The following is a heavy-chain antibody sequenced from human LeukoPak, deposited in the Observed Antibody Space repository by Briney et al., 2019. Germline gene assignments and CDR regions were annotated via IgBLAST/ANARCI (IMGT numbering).Heavy chain of an antibody. J-gene: IGHJ6*03. CDR2: MNPKRGDT. Sequence: ASVTVSCKASGYTFTDYYIHWVRQAPGQGLEWMAWMNPKRGDTSYAQKFPGRVTMTRDTSISTAYMELSRLRSDDTAVYYCAREWSRYYMDVWGKGTTVTVSS. CDR3: AREWSRYYMDV. D-gene: IGHD3-3*01. CDR1: GYTFTDYY. V-gene: IGHV1-2*02.